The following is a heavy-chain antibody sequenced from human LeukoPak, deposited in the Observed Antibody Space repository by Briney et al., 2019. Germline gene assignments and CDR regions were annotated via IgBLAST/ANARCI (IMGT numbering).Heavy chain of an antibody. CDR3: AREKYSNYVEALGY. J-gene: IGHJ4*02. CDR2: ISYDGSNK. D-gene: IGHD4-11*01. V-gene: IGHV3-30*04. CDR1: GFTFSSYA. Sequence: GGSLRLSCAASGFTFSSYAMHWVRQAPGKGPEWVAVISYDGSNKYYADSVKGRFTISRDNSKNTLYLQMNSLRAEDTAVYYCAREKYSNYVEALGYWGQGTLVTVSS.